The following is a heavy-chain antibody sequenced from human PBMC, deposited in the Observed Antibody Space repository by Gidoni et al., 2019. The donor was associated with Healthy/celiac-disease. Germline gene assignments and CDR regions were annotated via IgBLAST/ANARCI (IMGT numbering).Heavy chain of an antibody. Sequence: QVQLVQSGAEVKKPGASVKVSCKASGYTFTRYYMHWVRQAPGQGIEWMGIINTSGGSTSYAQKIQGRVTMTRDTSTSTVYMGLSSLRSEDTAVYYCARAGVICSSTSCYRYYYYYGMDVWGQGTTVTVSS. CDR3: ARAGVICSSTSCYRYYYYYGMDV. CDR1: GYTFTRYY. D-gene: IGHD2-2*02. J-gene: IGHJ6*02. V-gene: IGHV1-46*03. CDR2: INTSGGST.